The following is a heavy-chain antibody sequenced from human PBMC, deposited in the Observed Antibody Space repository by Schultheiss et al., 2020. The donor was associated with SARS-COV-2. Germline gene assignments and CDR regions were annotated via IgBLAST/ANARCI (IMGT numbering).Heavy chain of an antibody. Sequence: SETLSLTCAVSGGSISSSNWWSWIRQPPGKGLEWIGYIYYSGSTNYNPSLKSRVTISVDTSKNQLSLKLSSVTATDTAVYFCARGPHYGTGGYYSMWALDIWGLGTKVTVSS. V-gene: IGHV4-61*05. CDR2: IYYSGST. CDR1: GGSISSSNW. D-gene: IGHD3-22*01. CDR3: ARGPHYGTGGYYSMWALDI. J-gene: IGHJ3*02.